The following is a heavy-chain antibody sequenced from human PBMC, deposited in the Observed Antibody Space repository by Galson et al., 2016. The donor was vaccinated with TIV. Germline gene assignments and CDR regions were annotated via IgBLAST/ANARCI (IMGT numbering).Heavy chain of an antibody. V-gene: IGHV5-51*03. J-gene: IGHJ4*02. CDR2: IYPNTPDT. CDR1: GNSFSTSW. D-gene: IGHD3-22*01. Sequence: QSGAEVTKPGESLKISCKGSGNSFSTSWIGWVRQLPGKGLEWMAIIYPNTPDTKYNPSFEGQVTISADRSIRTPYLSWSSLKAPDPALTFFAAARRAPAHTPAHRSIRTAHLQWSSLKASDTAIYYCARGRRDSAYNWNLPLDYWGQGTLVTVSS. CDR3: AAARRAPAHTPAHRSIRTAHLQWSSLKASDTAIYYCARGRRDSAYNWNLPLDY.